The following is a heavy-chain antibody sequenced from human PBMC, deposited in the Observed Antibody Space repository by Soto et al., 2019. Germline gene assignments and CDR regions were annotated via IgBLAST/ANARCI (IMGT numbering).Heavy chain of an antibody. CDR2: ISGSGGST. D-gene: IGHD3-10*01. CDR3: AKDAAYYYGSGSGYGMDV. Sequence: PGGSLRLSCAASGFTFSSYAMSWVRQAPGKGLEWVSAISGSGGSTYYADSVKGRFTISRDNSMNTLYLQMNSLRAEDTAVYYCAKDAAYYYGSGSGYGMDVWGQGTTVTVSS. CDR1: GFTFSSYA. V-gene: IGHV3-23*01. J-gene: IGHJ6*02.